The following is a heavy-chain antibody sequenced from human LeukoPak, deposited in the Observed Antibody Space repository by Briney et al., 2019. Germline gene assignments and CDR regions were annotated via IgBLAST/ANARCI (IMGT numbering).Heavy chain of an antibody. Sequence: GASVKVSCKASGYTFSNSYIHWVRQAPGQGLEWMGSMNPKSGGTKYAQKLQGRVSMTRDTSISTAYMELASLTSDDTAVYYCARAGGRSWFDPWGQGTLATVSS. CDR2: MNPKSGGT. D-gene: IGHD1-26*01. J-gene: IGHJ5*02. CDR1: GYTFSNSY. V-gene: IGHV1-2*02. CDR3: ARAGGRSWFDP.